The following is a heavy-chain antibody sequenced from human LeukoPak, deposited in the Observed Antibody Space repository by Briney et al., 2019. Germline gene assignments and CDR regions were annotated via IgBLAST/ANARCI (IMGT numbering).Heavy chain of an antibody. J-gene: IGHJ4*02. Sequence: SETLSLTCTVSGGSISSYYWSWIRQPAGKGLVWIGRIYTSGSTNYNPSLKSRVTMSVDTSKNQFSLKLSSVTAADTAVYYCARVGPGYGYDYWGQGTLVTVSS. CDR3: ARVGPGYGYDY. CDR1: GGSISSYY. D-gene: IGHD5-18*01. V-gene: IGHV4-4*07. CDR2: IYTSGST.